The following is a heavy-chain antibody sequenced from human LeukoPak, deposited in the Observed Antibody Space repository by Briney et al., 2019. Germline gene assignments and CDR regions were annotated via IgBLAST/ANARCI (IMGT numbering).Heavy chain of an antibody. CDR1: GGTFSSYA. CDR3: ARWMEQWLPRGGYFDY. CDR2: IIPIFGTA. D-gene: IGHD6-19*01. J-gene: IGHJ4*02. V-gene: IGHV1-69*01. Sequence: SVKVSCKASGGTFSSYAIGWVRQAPGQGLEWMGGIIPIFGTANYAQKFQGRVTITADESTSTAYMELSSLRSEDTAVYYCARWMEQWLPRGGYFDYWGQGTLVTVSS.